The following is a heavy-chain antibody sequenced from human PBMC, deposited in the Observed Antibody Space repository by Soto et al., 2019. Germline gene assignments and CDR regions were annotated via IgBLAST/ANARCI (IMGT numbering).Heavy chain of an antibody. CDR1: ASTFTGYT. Sequence: QVHLVQSGTEVKEPGASVKVSCKASASTFTGYTINWVRQAPGQGLEWMGWISTFNGNTKYAGNFERRVTMTTNTATTTAYRDPTSLIFDGPAVYFCARATVISGRWFGPGGQGTLVSVSS. J-gene: IGHJ5*02. CDR2: ISTFNGNT. CDR3: ARATVISGRWFGP. V-gene: IGHV1-18*04. D-gene: IGHD3-22*01.